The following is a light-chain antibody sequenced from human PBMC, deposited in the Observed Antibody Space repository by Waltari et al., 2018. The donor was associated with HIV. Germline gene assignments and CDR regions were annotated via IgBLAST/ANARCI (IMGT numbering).Light chain of an antibody. V-gene: IGLV1-47*01. CDR3: AAWDDNLSGFWV. CDR2: RNN. Sequence: QSVLTQPPSASGTPGQRVTISCSGSSSNIGSKYVYWYQQLPGTAPKLLIYRNNQRPSGFPDRCSGSKSGTSASLAISGLRSEDEADYYCAAWDDNLSGFWVFGGGTKLTVV. J-gene: IGLJ3*02. CDR1: SSNIGSKY.